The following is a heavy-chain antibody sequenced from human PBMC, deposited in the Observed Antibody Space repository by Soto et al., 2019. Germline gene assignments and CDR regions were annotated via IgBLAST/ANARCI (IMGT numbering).Heavy chain of an antibody. CDR3: AHSTTTVTWWFDP. CDR2: IYWDDDK. Sequence: QITLKESGPTLVKPTQTLTLTCTFSGFSLTTSGVGVGWIRQPPGQALEWLALIYWDDDKRYSPSLKRRLNITKDTSKNQVVLKMTNMDPADTATYFCAHSTTTVTWWFDPCGQGTLVTVSS. V-gene: IGHV2-5*02. CDR1: GFSLTTSGVG. J-gene: IGHJ5*02. D-gene: IGHD4-17*01.